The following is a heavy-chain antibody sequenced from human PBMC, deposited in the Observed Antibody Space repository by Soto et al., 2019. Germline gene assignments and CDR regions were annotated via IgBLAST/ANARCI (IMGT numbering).Heavy chain of an antibody. V-gene: IGHV4-4*02. CDR2: MFASGSS. J-gene: IGHJ4*02. CDR1: GDSISSPNW. CDR3: AREGFDHRPDY. Sequence: QVQLQESGPGLVKPSENLSLTCAVSGDSISSPNWWSWYRQPPGKGLELVGEMFASGSSNYNPSLNGRVTMSLGTSKNHFSLRLTSLTAADTAIYYCAREGFDHRPDYWGQGIPVTVSS.